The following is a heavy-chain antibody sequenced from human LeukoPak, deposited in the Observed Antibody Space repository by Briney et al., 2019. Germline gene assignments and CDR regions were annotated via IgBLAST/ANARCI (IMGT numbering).Heavy chain of an antibody. Sequence: SETLSLTCTVSGASVTDYYWSWIRQSLGKGLEWISYIHHSGNSDYNPSPRSRVTTSLDTSKNQFSLNLISVTAADTAVYYCTRGHWGLQSWSQGTLVTVSS. CDR2: IHHSGNS. CDR1: GASVTDYY. V-gene: IGHV4-59*02. J-gene: IGHJ5*02. D-gene: IGHD7-27*01. CDR3: TRGHWGLQS.